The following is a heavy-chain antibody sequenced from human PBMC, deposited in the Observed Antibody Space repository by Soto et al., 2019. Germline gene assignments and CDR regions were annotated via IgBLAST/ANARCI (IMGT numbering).Heavy chain of an antibody. CDR1: GGSISSSSYY. V-gene: IGHV4-39*01. Sequence: SETLSLTCTVSGGSISSSSYYWGWIRQPPGKGLEWIGSIYYSGSTYYNPSLKSRVTISVDTSKNQFSLKLSSVTAADTAVYYCAGTSGTFYTPIDYWGKGTLVTVSS. J-gene: IGHJ4*02. CDR3: AGTSGTFYTPIDY. D-gene: IGHD2-2*02. CDR2: IYYSGST.